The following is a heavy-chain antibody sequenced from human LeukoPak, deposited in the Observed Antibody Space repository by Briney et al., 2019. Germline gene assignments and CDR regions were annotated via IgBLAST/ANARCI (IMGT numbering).Heavy chain of an antibody. CDR2: IWYDGSNK. V-gene: IGHV3-33*01. J-gene: IGHJ4*02. CDR3: ARDRGAGGYFDY. Sequence: GRSLRPSCAASGFTFSSYGMHWVRQAPGKVLEWVAVIWYDGSNKYYADSVKGRFTISRDNSKNTLYLQMNSLRAEDMAVYYCARDRGAGGYFDYWGQGTLVTVSS. CDR1: GFTFSSYG. D-gene: IGHD3-10*01.